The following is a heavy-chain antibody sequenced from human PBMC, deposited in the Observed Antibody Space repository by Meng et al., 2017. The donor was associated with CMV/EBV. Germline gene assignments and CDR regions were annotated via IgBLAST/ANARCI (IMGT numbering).Heavy chain of an antibody. J-gene: IGHJ4*02. Sequence: SVKVSCKASGFTFTSSAVQWVRQARGQRLERIGWIVVGSGNTNYAQKFQERVTITRDMSTSTAYMELSSLRSEDTAVYYCAARITGTRDVDYWGQGTLVTVSS. CDR2: IVVGSGNT. CDR3: AARITGTRDVDY. V-gene: IGHV1-58*01. D-gene: IGHD1-7*01. CDR1: GFTFTSSA.